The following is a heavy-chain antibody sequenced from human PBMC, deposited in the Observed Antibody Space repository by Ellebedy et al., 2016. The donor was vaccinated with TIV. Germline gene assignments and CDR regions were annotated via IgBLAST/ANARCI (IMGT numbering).Heavy chain of an antibody. CDR2: IYYSGST. V-gene: IGHV4-39*01. CDR3: ARLKVYRYQLLHPRDGMDV. D-gene: IGHD2-2*01. CDR1: GGSISSSSYY. Sequence: SETLSLTXTVSGGSISSSSYYWGWIRQPPGKGLEWIGSIYYSGSTYYNPSLKSRVTISVDTSKNQFSLKLSSVTAADTAVYYCARLKVYRYQLLHPRDGMDVWGQGTTVTVSS. J-gene: IGHJ6*02.